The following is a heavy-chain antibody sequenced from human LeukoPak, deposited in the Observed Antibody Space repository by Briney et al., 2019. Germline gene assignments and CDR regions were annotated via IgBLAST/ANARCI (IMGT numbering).Heavy chain of an antibody. CDR3: AQGITMVRGVTYYYYGMDV. D-gene: IGHD3-10*01. Sequence: ASVKVSCKASGYTFTSYDINWVRQATGQGLEWMGWMNPNSGNTGYAQKFQGRVTMTRNTSISTAYMELSRLRSEDTAVYYCAQGITMVRGVTYYYYGMDVWGQGTTVTVSS. J-gene: IGHJ6*02. CDR2: MNPNSGNT. V-gene: IGHV1-8*01. CDR1: GYTFTSYD.